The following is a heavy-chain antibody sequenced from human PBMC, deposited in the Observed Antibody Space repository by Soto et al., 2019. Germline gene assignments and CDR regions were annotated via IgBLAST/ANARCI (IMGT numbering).Heavy chain of an antibody. CDR2: IYYSENT. V-gene: IGHV4-30-4*01. Sequence: SETLSLTCTVSGVSISSGDYYWSWIRQPPGKGLEWIGYIYYSENTYSNPSLKSRVAISGDTSKNQFSLKLTSVSAADAGMYYCAKGTTTEKVDSWGHGILVTVSS. J-gene: IGHJ5*01. D-gene: IGHD1-1*01. CDR3: AKGTTTEKVDS. CDR1: GVSISSGDYY.